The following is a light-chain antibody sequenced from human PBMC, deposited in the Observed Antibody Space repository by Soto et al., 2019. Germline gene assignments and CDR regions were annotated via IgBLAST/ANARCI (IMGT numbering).Light chain of an antibody. V-gene: IGLV1-40*01. CDR1: NSNLGAAYD. Sequence: QSVLTQPPSVSGAPGQRITISCVWSNSNLGAAYDVHWYQHLPGAAPKLLIYTNNNRPSGVPERFSASKSGASASLTITGLQAEDEADYYCQSYDNRLGALVFGGGTKLTVL. J-gene: IGLJ2*01. CDR2: TNN. CDR3: QSYDNRLGALV.